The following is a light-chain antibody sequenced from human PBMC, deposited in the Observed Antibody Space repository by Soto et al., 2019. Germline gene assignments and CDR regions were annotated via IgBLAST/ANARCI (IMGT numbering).Light chain of an antibody. Sequence: DIQMTQSPSTLSASVGDRVTITCRASQSISNWSAWYQQKPGKAPTLLIYDVSRLESGVPSRFSGSGSGTDFTLTISSLQPEEFATYYCQKSYSTPITVGQGTRLEIK. CDR3: QKSYSTPIT. V-gene: IGKV1-5*01. CDR1: QSISNW. J-gene: IGKJ5*01. CDR2: DVS.